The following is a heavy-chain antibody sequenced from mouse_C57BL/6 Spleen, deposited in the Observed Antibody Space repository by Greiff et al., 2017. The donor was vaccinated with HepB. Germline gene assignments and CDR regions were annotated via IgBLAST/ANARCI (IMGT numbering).Heavy chain of an antibody. Sequence: QVQLQQSGAELVKPGASVKLSCKASGYTFTEYTIHWVKQRSGQGLEWIGWFYPGSGSIKYNEKFKDKATLTADKSSSTVYMELSRLKSEDSAVYFGARHEELRDYYGSSKDYFDYWGQGTTLTVSS. D-gene: IGHD1-1*01. V-gene: IGHV1-62-2*01. J-gene: IGHJ2*01. CDR2: FYPGSGSI. CDR1: GYTFTEYT. CDR3: ARHEELRDYYGSSKDYFDY.